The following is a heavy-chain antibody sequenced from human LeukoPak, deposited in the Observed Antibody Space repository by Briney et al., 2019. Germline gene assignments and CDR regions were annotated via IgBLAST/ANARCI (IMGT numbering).Heavy chain of an antibody. CDR2: ISGSGGST. J-gene: IGHJ4*02. D-gene: IGHD3-10*01. CDR3: AKSAYGSGSYRIVHLDY. Sequence: GGSLRLSCAVSGFTFSSYGMHWVRQAPGKGLEWVSAISGSGGSTYYADSVKGRFTISRDNSKNTLYLQMNSLRAEDTAVYYCAKSAYGSGSYRIVHLDYWGQGTLVTVSS. CDR1: GFTFSSYG. V-gene: IGHV3-23*01.